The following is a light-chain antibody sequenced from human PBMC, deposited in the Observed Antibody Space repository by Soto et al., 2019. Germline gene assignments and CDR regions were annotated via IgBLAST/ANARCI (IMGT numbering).Light chain of an antibody. CDR3: VQDYNYPIT. Sequence: IQMTQSPSSLSASVGDRVTLTCRASQGIRSALAWYQQKPGQAPKVVIYAASILQSGIPPRFSGSGSGADFTLTISSLQPEDFATYYCVQDYNYPITFGLGTRLDIK. CDR1: QGIRSA. J-gene: IGKJ5*01. V-gene: IGKV1-6*01. CDR2: AAS.